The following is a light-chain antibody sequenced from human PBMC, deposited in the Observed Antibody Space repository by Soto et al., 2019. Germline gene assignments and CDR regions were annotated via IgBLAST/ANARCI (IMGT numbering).Light chain of an antibody. J-gene: IGKJ4*01. Sequence: EIVLTQSPATLSLSPGERATLSCRASQSVSSSLAWYQQKPGQAPRLLIYDASNRATGFPARFSGSGSGTDFTLTISSIEPEDFAVYYCQQRSNWPQLTFGGGTKVEIK. CDR3: QQRSNWPQLT. CDR1: QSVSSS. V-gene: IGKV3-11*01. CDR2: DAS.